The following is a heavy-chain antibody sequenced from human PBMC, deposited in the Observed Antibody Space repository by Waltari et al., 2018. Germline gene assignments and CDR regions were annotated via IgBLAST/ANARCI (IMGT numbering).Heavy chain of an antibody. J-gene: IGHJ4*02. CDR2: ISQSFGTG. D-gene: IGHD3-9*01. V-gene: IGHV1-69*12. Sequence: QVQLVQSGAEVKKPGSSVKVSCKASGGTFSSYAISWVRQAPGQGLEWMGGISQSFGTGNSAQKFQGRVTITADESTSTAYMELSSLRSEDTAVYYCARATNILTGYSYWGQGTLVTVSS. CDR3: ARATNILTGYSY. CDR1: GGTFSSYA.